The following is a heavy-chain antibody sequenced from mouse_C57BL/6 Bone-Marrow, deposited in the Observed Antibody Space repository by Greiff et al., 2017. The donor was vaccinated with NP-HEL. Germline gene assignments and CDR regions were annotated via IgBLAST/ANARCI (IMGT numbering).Heavy chain of an antibody. Sequence: DVKLQESGGDLVKPGGSLKLSCAASGFTFSSYGMSWVRQTPDKRLEWVATISSGGSYTYYPDSVKGRFTISRDNAKNTLYLQMSSLKSEDTAMYYCARIYYDYSWFAYWGQGTLVTVSA. CDR1: GFTFSSYG. D-gene: IGHD2-4*01. CDR3: ARIYYDYSWFAY. V-gene: IGHV5-6*02. CDR2: ISSGGSYT. J-gene: IGHJ3*01.